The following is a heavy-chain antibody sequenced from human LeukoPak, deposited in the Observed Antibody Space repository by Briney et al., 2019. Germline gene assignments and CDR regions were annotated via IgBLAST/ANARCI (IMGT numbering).Heavy chain of an antibody. V-gene: IGHV4-59*08. J-gene: IGHJ4*02. CDR3: ARRGGGYAVGLFDY. D-gene: IGHD5-12*01. CDR2: IYYSGST. CDR1: GGSISSYY. Sequence: SETLSLTCTVSGGSISSYYWSWIRQPPGKGLEWIGYIYYSGSTNYNPSLKSRVTISVDTSKNQFSLQLSSVTAADTAVYYCARRGGGYAVGLFDYWGQGTLVTVSS.